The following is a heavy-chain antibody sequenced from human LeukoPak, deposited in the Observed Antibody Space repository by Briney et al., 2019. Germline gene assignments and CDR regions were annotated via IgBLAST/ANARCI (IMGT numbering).Heavy chain of an antibody. D-gene: IGHD6-13*01. J-gene: IGHJ4*02. CDR3: ARGQQQPVFDY. CDR2: IYSGGST. CDR1: GFTVSSNY. Sequence: GGSLRLSCAASGFTVSSNYMSWVRQAPGKGLEWVSVIYSGGSTYYADSVKGRFTISRDNSKNTLYLQMNSLRAEDTAVYYCARGQQQPVFDYWGQGTLVTVSS. V-gene: IGHV3-53*01.